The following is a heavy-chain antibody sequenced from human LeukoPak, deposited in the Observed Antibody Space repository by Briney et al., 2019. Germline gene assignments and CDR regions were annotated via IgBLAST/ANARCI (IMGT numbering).Heavy chain of an antibody. J-gene: IGHJ4*02. CDR3: ARDPWATGPSDY. Sequence: ASVKFSCKASGYTFTGYYMHWVRQAPGQGLEWMGWINPNSGGTNYAQKFQGRVTMTTDTSTSTAYMELRSLRSDDTAVYYCARDPWATGPSDYWGQGTLVTVSS. V-gene: IGHV1-2*02. D-gene: IGHD5-12*01. CDR2: INPNSGGT. CDR1: GYTFTGYY.